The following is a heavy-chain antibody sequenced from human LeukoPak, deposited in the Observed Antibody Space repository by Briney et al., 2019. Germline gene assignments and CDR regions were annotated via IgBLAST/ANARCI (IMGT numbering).Heavy chain of an antibody. V-gene: IGHV4-39*01. J-gene: IGHJ4*02. D-gene: IGHD2-15*01. CDR1: GGSISSSSYY. CDR3: ASPYCSGGSCYSGMGDY. CDR2: IYYSGST. Sequence: SETLSLTCTVSGGSISSSSYYWGWIRQPSGKGLEWIGSIYYSGSTYYNPSLKSRVTISVDTSKNQFSLKLSSVTAADAAVYYCASPYCSGGSCYSGMGDYWGQGTLVTVSS.